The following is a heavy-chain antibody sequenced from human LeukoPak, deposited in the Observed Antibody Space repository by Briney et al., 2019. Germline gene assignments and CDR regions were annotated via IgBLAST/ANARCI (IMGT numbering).Heavy chain of an antibody. V-gene: IGHV1-69*04. CDR2: IIPILGIA. CDR3: ARYSDGGSSDYFDY. J-gene: IGHJ4*02. D-gene: IGHD4-23*01. Sequence: GASVKVSCEASGGTFSSYAISWVRQAPGQGLEWMGRIIPILGIANYAQKFQGRVTITADKSTSTAYMELSSLRSEDTAVYYCARYSDGGSSDYFDYWGQGTLVTVSS. CDR1: GGTFSSYA.